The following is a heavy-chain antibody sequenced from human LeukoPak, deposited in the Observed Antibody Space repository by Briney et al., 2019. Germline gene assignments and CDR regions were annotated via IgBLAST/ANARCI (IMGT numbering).Heavy chain of an antibody. D-gene: IGHD2-2*02. Sequence: PSETLSLTCTVSGGSISSGGYYWSWIRQPPGKGLEWIGYIYHSGSTYYNPSLKSRVTISVDRSKNQFSLKLSSVTAADTAVYYCAREVIVVVPAPIPYYYYYMDVWSKGTTVTVSS. CDR3: AREVIVVVPAPIPYYYYYMDV. CDR2: IYHSGST. J-gene: IGHJ6*03. V-gene: IGHV4-30-2*01. CDR1: GGSISSGGYY.